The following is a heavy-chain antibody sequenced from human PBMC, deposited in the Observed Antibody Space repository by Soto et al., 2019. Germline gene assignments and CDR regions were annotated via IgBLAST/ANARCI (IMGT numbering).Heavy chain of an antibody. D-gene: IGHD3-10*01. CDR1: GGTFSSYA. CDR2: IIPIFGTA. Sequence: GASVKVSCKASGGTFSSYAISWVRQAPGQGLEWMGGIIPIFGTANYAQKFQGRVTITADESTSTAYMELSSLRSEDTAVYYCAKILLFGRFFDNWSQGTLVTVSS. V-gene: IGHV1-69*13. J-gene: IGHJ4*02. CDR3: AKILLFGRFFDN.